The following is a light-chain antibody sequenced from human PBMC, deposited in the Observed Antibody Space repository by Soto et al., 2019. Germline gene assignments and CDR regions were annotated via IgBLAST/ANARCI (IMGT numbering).Light chain of an antibody. Sequence: QSALTQPPSASGSPGQSVAISCTGTSSDIGAYKFVSWYQQHPGKAPKLIIYEVSIRPSGVPDRFSGSKSGNTASLTVSGLLAEDEADYYCSLYAGSNNVVFGGGTKRTVL. CDR1: SSDIGAYKF. J-gene: IGLJ2*01. CDR3: SLYAGSNNVV. CDR2: EVS. V-gene: IGLV2-8*01.